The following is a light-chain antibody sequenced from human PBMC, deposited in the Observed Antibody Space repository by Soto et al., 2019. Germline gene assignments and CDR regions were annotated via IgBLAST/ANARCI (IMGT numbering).Light chain of an antibody. CDR2: KAS. Sequence: DIQMTQSPSTLSASVGDRVIITCRASESISGWLAWYQQKPGRAPNLLIYKASSLASGVPSRFSGSGSGTEFTLTISSLQFDDFATYYYQQYNSYPYTFGQGTKLEIK. V-gene: IGKV1-5*03. CDR3: QQYNSYPYT. J-gene: IGKJ2*01. CDR1: ESISGW.